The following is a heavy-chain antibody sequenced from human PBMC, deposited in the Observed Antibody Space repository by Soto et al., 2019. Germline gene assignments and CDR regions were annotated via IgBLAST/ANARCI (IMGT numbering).Heavy chain of an antibody. CDR3: ASGGSSLNFDS. D-gene: IGHD6-6*01. V-gene: IGHV3-74*01. CDR2: INSDGSST. Sequence: EVQLVESGGGLVQPGGSLRLSCAASGFTFRSYWMQWVRHAPGKGLVWVSWINSDGSSTSYADSVKGRFTISRDNAKNTLYLQMNSLRAEDTAVYYCASGGSSLNFDSWGQGTLVTVSS. CDR1: GFTFRSYW. J-gene: IGHJ4*02.